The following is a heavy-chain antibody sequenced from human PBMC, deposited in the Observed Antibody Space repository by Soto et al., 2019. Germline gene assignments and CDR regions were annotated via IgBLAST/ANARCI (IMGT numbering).Heavy chain of an antibody. CDR1: GYPFTSYD. Sequence: XSVKVSCNASGYPFTSYDINWVRQATGQGLEWMGWMNPNSGNTGYAQKFQGRVTMTRNTSISTAYMELSSLRSEDTAVYYCARGGRDDILTGYWFDTWGQGTLVTVYS. J-gene: IGHJ5*02. CDR2: MNPNSGNT. CDR3: ARGGRDDILTGYWFDT. V-gene: IGHV1-8*01. D-gene: IGHD3-9*01.